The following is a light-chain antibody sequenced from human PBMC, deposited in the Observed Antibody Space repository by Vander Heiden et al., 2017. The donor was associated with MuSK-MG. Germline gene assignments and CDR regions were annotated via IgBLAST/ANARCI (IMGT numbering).Light chain of an antibody. J-gene: IGKJ1*01. Sequence: MQLPQSPSTLSASVGDRVTITCRASQSISSWLAWYQQKPGKAPKLLIYKASSLESGVPSRFSGSGSVTEFTLTISSLQPDDFSTYYCQQYNSYWTFGQGTKVEIK. CDR2: KAS. CDR3: QQYNSYWT. V-gene: IGKV1-5*03. CDR1: QSISSW.